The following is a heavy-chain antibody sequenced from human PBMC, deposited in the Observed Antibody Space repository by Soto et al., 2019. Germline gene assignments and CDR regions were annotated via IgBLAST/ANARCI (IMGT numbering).Heavy chain of an antibody. CDR2: IYYSGST. Sequence: PSETLSLTCTVSGGSISSYYWSWIRQPPGKGLEWIGYIYYSGSTNYNPSLKSRVTISVDTSKNQFSLKLSSVTAADTAVYYCARHARLDDYYYYMDVWGKGTTVTVS. D-gene: IGHD6-6*01. CDR1: GGSISSYY. CDR3: ARHARLDDYYYYMDV. J-gene: IGHJ6*03. V-gene: IGHV4-59*08.